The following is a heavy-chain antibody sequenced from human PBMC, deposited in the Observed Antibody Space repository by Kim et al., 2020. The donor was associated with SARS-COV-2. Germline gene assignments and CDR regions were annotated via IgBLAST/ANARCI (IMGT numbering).Heavy chain of an antibody. D-gene: IGHD3-16*01. CDR3: AKVGGSNWFDP. V-gene: IGHV4-4*07. Sequence: YHPSLKSRVTMSVDTSKNQFSLKLSSVTAADTAVYYCAKVGGSNWFDPWGQGTLVTVSS. J-gene: IGHJ5*02.